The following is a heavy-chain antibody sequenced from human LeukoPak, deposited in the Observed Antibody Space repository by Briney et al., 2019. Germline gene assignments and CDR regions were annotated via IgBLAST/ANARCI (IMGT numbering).Heavy chain of an antibody. CDR3: AKDRPTSYCGGDCYPLDY. V-gene: IGHV1-2*02. CDR1: GYTFTGYY. D-gene: IGHD2-21*01. J-gene: IGHJ4*02. Sequence: ASVKVSCKASGYTFTGYYMHWVRQAPGQGLEWMGWINPNSGGTNYAQKFQGRVTMTRDTSISTAYMELSRLRAEDTAVYYCAKDRPTSYCGGDCYPLDYWGQGTLVTVSS. CDR2: INPNSGGT.